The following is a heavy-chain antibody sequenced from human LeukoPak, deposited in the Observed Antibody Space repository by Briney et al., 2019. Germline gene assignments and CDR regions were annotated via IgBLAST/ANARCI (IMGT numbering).Heavy chain of an antibody. D-gene: IGHD6-19*01. Sequence: ASVKVSCKVSGYTLTEFSIHWVRQAPGKGLEWMGGFDPEDGETIYAQKFRGRLTMTEDTSTDTAYMELSSLRSEDTAVYYCATLDGVAVDPSAVYYDALDIWGQGTMVTVSS. V-gene: IGHV1-24*01. CDR1: GYTLTEFS. J-gene: IGHJ3*02. CDR2: FDPEDGET. CDR3: ATLDGVAVDPSAVYYDALDI.